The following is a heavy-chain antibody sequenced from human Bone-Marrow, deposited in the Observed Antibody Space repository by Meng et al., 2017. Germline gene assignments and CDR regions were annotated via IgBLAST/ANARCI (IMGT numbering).Heavy chain of an antibody. V-gene: IGHV3-49*03. D-gene: IGHD3-9*01. CDR3: TREWTYYDILTGYPSLDY. CDR1: GFTFGDYA. Sequence: GESLKISCTASGFTFGDYAMSWFRQAPGKGLEWVGFIRSKAYGGTTEYAASVKGRFTISRDDSKNIDNLQMNSLKTEDTAVYYCTREWTYYDILTGYPSLDYWGQGTLVTVSS. CDR2: IRSKAYGGTT. J-gene: IGHJ4*02.